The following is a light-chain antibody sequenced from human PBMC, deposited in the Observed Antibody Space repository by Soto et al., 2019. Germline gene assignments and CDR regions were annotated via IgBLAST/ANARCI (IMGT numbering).Light chain of an antibody. CDR2: RTD. CDR1: GSNIGTNT. Sequence: QSALTQPPSASGTPGQRVTISCSGSGSNIGTNTVNWYQQLPGTAPKLLIYRTDQRPAGIPYRFSGSKSGTSASLDISGLQSDAEADYYCTAWDGSLDGRVFCGGTKLTVL. J-gene: IGLJ3*02. V-gene: IGLV1-44*01. CDR3: TAWDGSLDGRV.